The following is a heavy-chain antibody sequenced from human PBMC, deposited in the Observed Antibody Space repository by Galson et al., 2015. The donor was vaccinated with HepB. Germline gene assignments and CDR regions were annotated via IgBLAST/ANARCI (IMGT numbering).Heavy chain of an antibody. D-gene: IGHD1-26*01. J-gene: IGHJ3*02. V-gene: IGHV3-23*01. CDR1: GFTFSSYA. Sequence: LRLSCAASGFTFSSYAMSWVRQAPGKGLEWVSAISGSGGSTYYADSVKGRFTISRDNSKNTLYLQMNSLRAEDTAVYYCAKGAYSGSSSALSGEAFDIWGQGTMVTVSS. CDR3: AKGAYSGSSSALSGEAFDI. CDR2: ISGSGGST.